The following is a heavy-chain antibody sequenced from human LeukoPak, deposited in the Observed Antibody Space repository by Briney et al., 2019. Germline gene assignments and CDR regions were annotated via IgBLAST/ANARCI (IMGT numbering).Heavy chain of an antibody. V-gene: IGHV1-46*01. J-gene: IGHJ3*02. D-gene: IGHD6-19*01. Sequence: GASVKVSCKASGYTFTNYYIHWVRQAAGQGLEWMGIINPSGSTSYTQKFQGRVTMTRDTSTSTVYMEPSSLRSEDTAVYYCARGLGYTSGWYAFDIWGQGTMVTVSS. CDR2: INPSGST. CDR1: GYTFTNYY. CDR3: ARGLGYTSGWYAFDI.